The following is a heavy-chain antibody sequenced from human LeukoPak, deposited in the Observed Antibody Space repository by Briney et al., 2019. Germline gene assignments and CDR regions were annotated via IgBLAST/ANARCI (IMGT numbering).Heavy chain of an antibody. Sequence: SETLSLTCTVSGGSISSSSYYWGWIRQPPGKGLEWIGSIYYSGSTYYNPSLKSRVTISVDTSKNQFSLKLSSVTAADTAVYYCARDSCRGSTTSCYALAYCGGDCYYDYWGQGTLVTVSS. V-gene: IGHV4-39*07. J-gene: IGHJ4*02. D-gene: IGHD2-21*02. CDR3: ARDSCRGSTTSCYALAYCGGDCYYDY. CDR1: GGSISSSSYY. CDR2: IYYSGST.